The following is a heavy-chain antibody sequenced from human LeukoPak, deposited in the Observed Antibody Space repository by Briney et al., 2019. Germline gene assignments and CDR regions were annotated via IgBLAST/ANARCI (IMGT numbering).Heavy chain of an antibody. CDR1: GGSFSGYY. CDR2: INHSGST. D-gene: IGHD6-13*01. V-gene: IGHV4-34*01. Sequence: SETLSLTCAVYGGSFSGYYWSWIRQPPGKGLEWIGEINHSGSTNYNPSLKSRVTISVDTSKNQFSLKLSSVTAADTAVYYCALRGAAAGLLNFDHWGQGTLVPVSS. CDR3: ALRGAAAGLLNFDH. J-gene: IGHJ4*02.